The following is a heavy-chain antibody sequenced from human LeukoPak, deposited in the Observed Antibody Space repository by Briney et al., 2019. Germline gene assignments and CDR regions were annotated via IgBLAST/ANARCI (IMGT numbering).Heavy chain of an antibody. Sequence: GGSLRLSCAASGFTFSSYAMSWVRQAPGKGLEWVSAISGSGGSTYYAESVKGRFTISRDNSKNTLYLQMYSLRAEDTAVYYCAKVELWADYYDSSGIDYWGQGTLVTVSS. CDR2: ISGSGGST. J-gene: IGHJ4*02. V-gene: IGHV3-23*01. CDR1: GFTFSSYA. D-gene: IGHD3-22*01. CDR3: AKVELWADYYDSSGIDY.